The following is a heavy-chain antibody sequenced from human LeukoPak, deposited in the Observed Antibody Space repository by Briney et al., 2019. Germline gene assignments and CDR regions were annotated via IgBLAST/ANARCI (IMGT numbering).Heavy chain of an antibody. D-gene: IGHD5-18*01. CDR1: GYTFTSYD. Sequence: ASVKVSCKASGYTFTSYDINWVRQATGQGLEWMGWMNPNSGNTGHAQKFQGRVTMTRDTSISTAYMELSSLRSEDTAVYYCARNVRDTGTFDNWGQGTLVTVSS. CDR3: ARNVRDTGTFDN. V-gene: IGHV1-8*01. J-gene: IGHJ4*02. CDR2: MNPNSGNT.